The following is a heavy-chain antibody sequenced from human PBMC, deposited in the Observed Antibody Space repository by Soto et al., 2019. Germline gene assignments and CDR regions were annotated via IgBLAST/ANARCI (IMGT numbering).Heavy chain of an antibody. CDR1: GYTFTSYD. V-gene: IGHV1-18*01. Sequence: ASVKVSCKASGYTFTSYDINWVRQAPGQGLEWMGWISAYNGNTNYAQKLQGRVTMTTDTSTSTAYMELRSLRSDDTAVYYCARDFYDILTGFTPYAYYYGMDVWGQGTTVTVSS. D-gene: IGHD3-9*01. CDR3: ARDFYDILTGFTPYAYYYGMDV. J-gene: IGHJ6*02. CDR2: ISAYNGNT.